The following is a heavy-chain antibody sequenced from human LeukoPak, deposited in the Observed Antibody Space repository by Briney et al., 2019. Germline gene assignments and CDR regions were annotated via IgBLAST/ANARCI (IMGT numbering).Heavy chain of an antibody. D-gene: IGHD2-21*01. CDR2: IYHSGST. CDR1: GRSISSSNW. V-gene: IGHV4-4*02. CDR3: AATKTQIAYYYGMDV. Sequence: PSGTLSLTCAVSGRSISSSNWWSWVRQPPGKGLEWIAEIYHSGSTNYNPSLKSRVNISVDKSKNQFSLKLSSVTAADTAVYYCAATKTQIAYYYGMDVWGKGTTVTVSS. J-gene: IGHJ6*04.